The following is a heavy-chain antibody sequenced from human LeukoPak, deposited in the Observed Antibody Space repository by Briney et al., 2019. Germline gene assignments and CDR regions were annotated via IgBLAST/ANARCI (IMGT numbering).Heavy chain of an antibody. Sequence: GGSLRLSCAASGFTFSSSWMTWVRQAPGKGLEWVANIKEDGSEKNYVDSVKGRFIISRDNAKNSVYLEMNSLRAEDTAVYYCARDSGYDTFDYWGQGTLVTVSS. CDR1: GFTFSSSW. CDR2: IKEDGSEK. J-gene: IGHJ4*02. V-gene: IGHV3-7*03. CDR3: ARDSGYDTFDY. D-gene: IGHD5-12*01.